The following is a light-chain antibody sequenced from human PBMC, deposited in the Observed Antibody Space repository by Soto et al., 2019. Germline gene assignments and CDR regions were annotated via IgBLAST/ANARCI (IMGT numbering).Light chain of an antibody. J-gene: IGLJ2*01. CDR2: DVT. CDR1: SSDVGGYNY. Sequence: QSALTQPRSVSGSPGQSVTISCTGTSSDVGGYNYVSWYQQHPGKAPKLMIYDVTKRPSGVPNRFSGSKSGNKASLTISGLQAEDEADYYCCSHAGSFTFVFGGGTKLTVL. CDR3: CSHAGSFTFV. V-gene: IGLV2-11*01.